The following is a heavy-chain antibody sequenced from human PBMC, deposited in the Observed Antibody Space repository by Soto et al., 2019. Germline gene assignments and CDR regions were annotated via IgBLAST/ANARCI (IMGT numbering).Heavy chain of an antibody. J-gene: IGHJ5*02. CDR3: AKDRDSSSWYRVNWFDP. Sequence: GGSLRLSCAASGFTFSSYAMSWVRQAPGKGLEWVSAISGSGGSTYYADSVKGRFTISKDNSKNTLYLQMNSLRAEDTAVYYCAKDRDSSSWYRVNWFDPWGQGTLVTVSS. CDR2: ISGSGGST. D-gene: IGHD6-13*01. V-gene: IGHV3-23*01. CDR1: GFTFSSYA.